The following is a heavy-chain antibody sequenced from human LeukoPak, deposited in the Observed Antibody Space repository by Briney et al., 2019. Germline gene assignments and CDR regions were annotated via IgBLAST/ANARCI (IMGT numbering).Heavy chain of an antibody. J-gene: IGHJ4*02. CDR2: IRGSGGST. CDR1: GFTFSSYA. Sequence: GGSLRLSCAASGFTFSSYAMSWVRQAPGKGLEWVSAIRGSGGSTYYADSVKGRFTISRDNSKNTLYLQMNSLRAEDTAVYYCAKVLVVWFGELLPCFDYWGQGTLVTVSS. CDR3: AKVLVVWFGELLPCFDY. D-gene: IGHD3-10*01. V-gene: IGHV3-23*01.